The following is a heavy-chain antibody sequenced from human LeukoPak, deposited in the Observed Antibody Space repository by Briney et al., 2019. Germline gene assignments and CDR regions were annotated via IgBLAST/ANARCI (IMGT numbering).Heavy chain of an antibody. CDR2: IYYSGST. V-gene: IGHV4-39*07. D-gene: IGHD3-10*01. CDR1: GGSISSSSYY. J-gene: IGHJ1*01. CDR3: ARLRWFGELIYFQH. Sequence: SETLSLTCTVSGGSISSSSYYWGWIRQPPGKGLEWIGSIYYSGSTYYNPSLKSRVTISVDTSKNQFSLKLSSVTAADTAVYYCARLRWFGELIYFQHWGQGTLVTVSS.